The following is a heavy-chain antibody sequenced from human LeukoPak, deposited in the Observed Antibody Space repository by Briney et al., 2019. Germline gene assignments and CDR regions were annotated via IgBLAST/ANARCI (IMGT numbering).Heavy chain of an antibody. D-gene: IGHD6-19*01. CDR1: GYTFTSYG. CDR3: ARRRYYRGDSSGWYLDY. V-gene: IGHV1-18*01. CDR2: ISAYNGNT. Sequence: ASVKVSCKASGYTFTSYGISWVRRAPGQGLEWMGWISAYNGNTNYAQKLQGRVTMTTDTSTSTAYMELRSLRSDDTAVYYCARRRYYRGDSSGWYLDYWGQGTLVTVSS. J-gene: IGHJ4*02.